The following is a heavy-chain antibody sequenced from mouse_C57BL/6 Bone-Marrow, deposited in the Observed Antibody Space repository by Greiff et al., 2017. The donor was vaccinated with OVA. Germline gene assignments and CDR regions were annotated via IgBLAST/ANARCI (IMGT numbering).Heavy chain of an antibody. V-gene: IGHV1-69*01. D-gene: IGHD3-1*01. Sequence: QVQLQQPGAELVMPGASVKLSCKASGYTFTSYWMHWVKQRPGQGLEWIGEIDPSDSYTNYNHKFKGKSTLTVDKSYSTASMQLSSLTSEDSAVYYCARSACYLGFDYWGQGTTLTVSS. CDR3: ARSACYLGFDY. CDR1: GYTFTSYW. CDR2: IDPSDSYT. J-gene: IGHJ2*01.